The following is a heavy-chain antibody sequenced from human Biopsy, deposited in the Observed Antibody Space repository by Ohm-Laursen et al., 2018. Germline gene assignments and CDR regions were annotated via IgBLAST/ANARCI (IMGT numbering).Heavy chain of an antibody. CDR2: IFYRGST. Sequence: PSQTLSLTCTVSGGSISSGGSYWGWLRQPPGKGLEWIGSIFYRGSTHYKPSLKSRVNISVDTSKNQFSLKLNSVTAADTAVYYCARDYDTSGYYYVSWGQGTLVTVSS. D-gene: IGHD3-22*01. CDR3: ARDYDTSGYYYVS. V-gene: IGHV4-39*01. J-gene: IGHJ5*02. CDR1: GGSISSGGSY.